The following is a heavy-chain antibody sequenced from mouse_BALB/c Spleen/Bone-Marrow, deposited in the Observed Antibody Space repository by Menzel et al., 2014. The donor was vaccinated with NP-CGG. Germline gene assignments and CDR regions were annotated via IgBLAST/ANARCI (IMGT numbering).Heavy chain of an antibody. Sequence: QVQLKDSGPGLVAPSQSLSITCTVSGFSLTSYDISWIRQPPGKGLEWLGVIWTGGGTNYNSAFMSRLSISKDNSKSQVFLKMNSLQTDDTAIYYCVRDRRLGLDYWGQGTTLTVSS. D-gene: IGHD3-2*02. V-gene: IGHV2-9-2*01. CDR1: GFSLTSYD. J-gene: IGHJ2*01. CDR2: IWTGGGT. CDR3: VRDRRLGLDY.